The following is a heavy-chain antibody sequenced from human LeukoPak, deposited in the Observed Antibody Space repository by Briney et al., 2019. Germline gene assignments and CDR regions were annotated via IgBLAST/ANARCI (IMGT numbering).Heavy chain of an antibody. V-gene: IGHV3-48*04. Sequence: PGGSLRLSCAASGFIFSSYSMNWVRQTPGKGLEWVSYISGSGSTIYYADSVKGRFTISRDNAKNSLYLQMNSLRAEDTAVYYCASTTPYGSGSYSYDYWGQGTLVTVSS. CDR3: ASTTPYGSGSYSYDY. J-gene: IGHJ4*02. D-gene: IGHD3-10*01. CDR1: GFIFSSYS. CDR2: ISGSGSTI.